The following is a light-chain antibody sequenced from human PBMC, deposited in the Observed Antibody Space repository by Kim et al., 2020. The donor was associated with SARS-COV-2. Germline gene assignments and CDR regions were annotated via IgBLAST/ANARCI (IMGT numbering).Light chain of an antibody. V-gene: IGLV3-19*01. CDR3: NSRDSSGNHLRV. CDR2: GKN. Sequence: SSELTQDPAVSVALVQTVRITCQGDSLRSYYASWYQQKPGQAPLLVIYGKNNLPSGIPDRFSGSSSGNTASLTITGAQAEDEADYYCNSRDSSGNHLRVFGGGTQLTVL. J-gene: IGLJ2*01. CDR1: SLRSYY.